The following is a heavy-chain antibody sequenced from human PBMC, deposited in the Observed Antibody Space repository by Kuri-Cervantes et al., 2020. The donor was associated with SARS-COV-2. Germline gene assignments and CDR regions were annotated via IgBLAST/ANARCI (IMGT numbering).Heavy chain of an antibody. CDR3: ARDLLQADYYDSSGYYYLLDY. CDR1: GYTFTGYY. CDR2: INPNSGGT. D-gene: IGHD3-22*01. V-gene: IGHV1-2*02. J-gene: IGHJ4*02. Sequence: ASVKVSCKASGYTFTGYYMHWVRQAPGQGLEWMGWINPNSGGTNYAQKFQGRVAMTRDTSISTAYMELSRLRSDDTAVYYCARDLLQADYYDSSGYYYLLDYWGQGTLVTVSS.